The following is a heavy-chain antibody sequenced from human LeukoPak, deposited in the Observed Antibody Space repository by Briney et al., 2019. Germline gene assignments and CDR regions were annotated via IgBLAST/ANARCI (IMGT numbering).Heavy chain of an antibody. CDR2: INPNSGGT. J-gene: IGHJ4*02. V-gene: IGHV1-2*06. Sequence: ASVKVSCKASGYTFTGYYMHWVRQAPGQGLEWMGRINPNSGGTSYAQKFQGRVTMTRDTSTSTVYMELSSLRSEDTAVYYCARAAYAKAAAAAGKGYFDYWGQGTLVTVSS. CDR3: ARAAYAKAAAAAGKGYFDY. D-gene: IGHD6-13*01. CDR1: GYTFTGYY.